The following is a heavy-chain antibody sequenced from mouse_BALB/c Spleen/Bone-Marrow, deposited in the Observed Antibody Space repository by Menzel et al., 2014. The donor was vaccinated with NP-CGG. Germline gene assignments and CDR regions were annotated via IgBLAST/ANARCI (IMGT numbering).Heavy chain of an antibody. CDR1: GFDFXGFW. CDR3: ARLGYYGGFAY. CDR2: INPDSSTI. V-gene: IGHV4-1*02. D-gene: IGHD2-3*01. Sequence: EVKVVESGGGLVQPGGSLKLSCAASGFDFXGFWMGWVRQAPGKGLEWIGEINPDSSTINYTPSLKDRFIISRDNAKNTLYLQMSKVRSEDTALYYCARLGYYGGFAYWGQGTLVTVSA. J-gene: IGHJ3*01.